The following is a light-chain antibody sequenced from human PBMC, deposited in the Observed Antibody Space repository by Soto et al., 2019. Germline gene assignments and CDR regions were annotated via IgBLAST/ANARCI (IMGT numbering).Light chain of an antibody. J-gene: IGKJ2*01. Sequence: EIVMTQSPATLSVSPGERATLSCRASQSISTELAWYQQKPGQPPRLLIYSASTRATGVPARFTGSGSGSEFTPTTSGLPSEDFAVYYCQQGHHWPLTFGQGTRLEI. V-gene: IGKV3-15*01. CDR3: QQGHHWPLT. CDR2: SAS. CDR1: QSISTE.